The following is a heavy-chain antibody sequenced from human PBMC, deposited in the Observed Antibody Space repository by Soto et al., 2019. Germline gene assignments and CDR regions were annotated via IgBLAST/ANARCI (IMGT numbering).Heavy chain of an antibody. CDR2: IRGSGGST. CDR3: AKDPRPGGPKYQLLGIFDY. J-gene: IGHJ4*02. V-gene: IGHV3-23*01. CDR1: GFTFSNYA. Sequence: GGSLRLSCAASGFTFSNYAMSWVRQAPGKGLEWVSAIRGSGGSTYYADSVKGRFTVSRDNSKNTLYLQMNSLRAEDTAVYYCAKDPRPGGPKYQLLGIFDYWGQGTLVTVSS. D-gene: IGHD2-2*01.